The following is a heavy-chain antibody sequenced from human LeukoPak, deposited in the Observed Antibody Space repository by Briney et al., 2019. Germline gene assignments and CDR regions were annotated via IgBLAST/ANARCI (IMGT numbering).Heavy chain of an antibody. CDR3: AKHTSAYWDAFDI. D-gene: IGHD3-16*01. Sequence: GESLKISCKASGYYFTAYWIGWVRQMPGKGLEWMGIIYPGNSDTRYSPSFQGQVTISVDKSITTAYLQWSSLKASDTAMYYCAKHTSAYWDAFDIWGQGTRVTVSS. J-gene: IGHJ3*02. V-gene: IGHV5-51*01. CDR1: GYYFTAYW. CDR2: IYPGNSDT.